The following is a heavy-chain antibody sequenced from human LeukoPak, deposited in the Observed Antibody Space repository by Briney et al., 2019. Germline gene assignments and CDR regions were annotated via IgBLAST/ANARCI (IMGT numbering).Heavy chain of an antibody. CDR1: GGTFSSYA. V-gene: IGHV1-69*06. Sequence: ASVTVSCKASGGTFSSYAISWVRQAPGQGLEWMGGIIPIFGTANYAQKFQGRVTITADKSTSTAYMELSSLRSEDTAVYYCARDHSSSWYRPFDHWFDPWGQGTLVTVSS. D-gene: IGHD6-13*01. CDR2: IIPIFGTA. J-gene: IGHJ5*02. CDR3: ARDHSSSWYRPFDHWFDP.